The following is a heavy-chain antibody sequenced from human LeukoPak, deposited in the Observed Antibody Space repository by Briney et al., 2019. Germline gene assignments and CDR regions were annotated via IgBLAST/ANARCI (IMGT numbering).Heavy chain of an antibody. D-gene: IGHD6-6*01. J-gene: IGHJ4*02. Sequence: PSQTLSLTCTVSGGSISSSGYYWSWIRQHPGKGLEWIGHIHYSGTSFYNPSLTSRVTISVDTSKNQFSLKLTSVNDADTAVYYCARIERSSYSLGFDYWGQGTLVTVSS. V-gene: IGHV4-31*03. CDR2: IHYSGTS. CDR1: GGSISSSGYY. CDR3: ARIERSSYSLGFDY.